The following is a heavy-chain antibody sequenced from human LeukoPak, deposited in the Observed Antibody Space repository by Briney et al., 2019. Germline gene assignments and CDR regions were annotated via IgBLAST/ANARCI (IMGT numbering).Heavy chain of an antibody. Sequence: GGSLRLSCAASGFTFSSYAMSWVRQAPGKGLEWVSSMSGSGGSTDYAESVKGRFTISRDNSKNTLYLQMNTLRVEDTAVYYCAKDPVNWGQDSGTFDIWGQGTMVTVSS. CDR1: GFTFSSYA. V-gene: IGHV3-23*01. CDR3: AKDPVNWGQDSGTFDI. CDR2: MSGSGGST. J-gene: IGHJ3*02. D-gene: IGHD3-16*01.